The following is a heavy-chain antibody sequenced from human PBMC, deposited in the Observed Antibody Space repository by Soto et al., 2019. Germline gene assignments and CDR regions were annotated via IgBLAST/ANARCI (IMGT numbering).Heavy chain of an antibody. V-gene: IGHV3-30-3*01. J-gene: IGHJ3*02. CDR3: ARAVAGTAFDI. CDR2: ISYDGSNK. D-gene: IGHD6-19*01. CDR1: GFTFSSYA. Sequence: GGSLRLSCAASGFTFSSYAMHWVRQAPGKGLEWVAVISYDGSNKYYADSVKGRFTISRDNSKNTLYLQMNSLRAEDTAVYYCARAVAGTAFDIWGQGTMVTVSS.